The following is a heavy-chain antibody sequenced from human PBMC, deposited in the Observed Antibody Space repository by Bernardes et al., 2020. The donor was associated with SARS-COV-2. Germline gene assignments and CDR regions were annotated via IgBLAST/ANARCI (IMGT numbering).Heavy chain of an antibody. J-gene: IGHJ2*01. CDR3: ARILRDNGFGSGYYAL. D-gene: IGHD4-17*01. CDR2: ITASPNYI. Sequence: GWSLRLSCAASGFNFSSYAMNWVRQAPGKGLQWVSSITASPNYIQYADSVEGRFTVSRDNAKNSLYLEMTSLRADDTAIYYCARILRDNGFGSGYYALWGRGTLVTVSS. V-gene: IGHV3-21*01. CDR1: GFNFSSYA.